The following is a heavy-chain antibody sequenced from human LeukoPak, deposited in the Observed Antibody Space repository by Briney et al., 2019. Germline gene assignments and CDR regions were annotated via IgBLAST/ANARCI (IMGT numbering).Heavy chain of an antibody. CDR3: ARDKKAVAGNYYYYYYMDV. CDR1: GGSISSYY. J-gene: IGHJ6*03. D-gene: IGHD6-19*01. Sequence: PSETLSLTCTVSGGSISSYYWSWIRQPPGKGLEWIGYIYYSGSTNYNPSLKSRVTISVDTSKNQFSLKLSSVTAADTAVYYCARDKKAVAGNYYYYYYMDVWGKGTTVTISS. V-gene: IGHV4-59*12. CDR2: IYYSGST.